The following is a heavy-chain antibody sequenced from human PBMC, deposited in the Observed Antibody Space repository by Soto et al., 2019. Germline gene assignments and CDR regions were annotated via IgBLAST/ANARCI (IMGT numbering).Heavy chain of an antibody. D-gene: IGHD3-16*02. CDR3: GRGFIEYSGQTSWFDP. Sequence: QVLLVQSGAEVKKPGSSVKVSCRASGGSVTTYSISWVRQAPGQGLEWMGGIISILGTTNYAQKFRGRVSISADESTSKVYMELISLRYEDTATYYFGRGFIEYSGQTSWFDPWGQGTLVTVSS. J-gene: IGHJ5*02. CDR2: IISILGTT. V-gene: IGHV1-69*01. CDR1: GGSVTTYS.